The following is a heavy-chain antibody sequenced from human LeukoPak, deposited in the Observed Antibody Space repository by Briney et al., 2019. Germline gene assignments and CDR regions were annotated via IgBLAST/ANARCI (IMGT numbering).Heavy chain of an antibody. J-gene: IGHJ4*02. V-gene: IGHV3-33*01. D-gene: IGHD6-19*01. CDR3: ARDTSGWSDYFDY. CDR1: GFTFSRYG. CDR2: IWYDGSNK. Sequence: GGSLRLSCAASGFTFSRYGMHWVRQAPGKGLEWLAVIWYDGSNKYYADSVKGRFTISRDNAKNSLYLQMNSLRAEDTAVYYCARDTSGWSDYFDYWGQGTLVTVSS.